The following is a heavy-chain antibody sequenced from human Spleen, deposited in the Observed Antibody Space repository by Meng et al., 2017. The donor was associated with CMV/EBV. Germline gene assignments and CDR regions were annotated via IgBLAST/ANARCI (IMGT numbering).Heavy chain of an antibody. CDR2: ISWNSGSI. V-gene: IGHV3-9*01. D-gene: IGHD3-22*01. CDR1: GFTFDDYA. J-gene: IGHJ3*02. CDR3: AKAIRVVVSDAFDI. Sequence: SLKISCAASGFTFDDYAMHWVRQAPGKGLEWVSGISWNSGSIGYADSVKGRFTISRDNAKNSLYLQMNSLRAEDTALYYCAKAIRVVVSDAFDIWGQGTMVTVSS.